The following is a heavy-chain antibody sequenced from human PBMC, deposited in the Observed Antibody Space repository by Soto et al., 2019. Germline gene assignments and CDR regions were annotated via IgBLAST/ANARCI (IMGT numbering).Heavy chain of an antibody. CDR1: GFTFSSYA. J-gene: IGHJ4*02. V-gene: IGHV3-30-3*01. D-gene: IGHD3-10*01. CDR2: ISYDGSNK. CDR3: ASLGRYYGSGSYPLYTDY. Sequence: GGSLRLSCAASGFTFSSYAMHWVRQAPGKGLEWVAVISYDGSNKYYADSVKGRFTISRDNSKNTLYLQMNSLRAEDTAVYYCASLGRYYGSGSYPLYTDYWGQGTLVTVSS.